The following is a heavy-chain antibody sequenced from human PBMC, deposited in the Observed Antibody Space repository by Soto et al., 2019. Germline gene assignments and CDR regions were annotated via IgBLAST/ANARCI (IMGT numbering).Heavy chain of an antibody. Sequence: ASVKVSCKASGYTFTGYYMHWVRQAPGQGLEWMGWINPNSGGTNYAQKFQGWVTMTRDTSISTAYMELSRLRSDDTAVYYCAREGITMVRGVIPHYYYGMDVWGQGTTVTVS. CDR2: INPNSGGT. CDR1: GYTFTGYY. J-gene: IGHJ6*02. V-gene: IGHV1-2*04. D-gene: IGHD3-10*01. CDR3: AREGITMVRGVIPHYYYGMDV.